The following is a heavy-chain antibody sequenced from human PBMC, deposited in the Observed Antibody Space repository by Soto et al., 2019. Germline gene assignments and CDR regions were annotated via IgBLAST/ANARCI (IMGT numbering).Heavy chain of an antibody. D-gene: IGHD5-12*01. J-gene: IGHJ4*02. Sequence: PSETLSLTCTVSGGSISSGDYYWCWIRQPPGKGLEWIGYIYYSGSTYYNPSLKSRVTISVDTSKNQFSLKLSSVTAADTAVYYCARAGIVATIRFDYWGQGTLVTLSS. CDR1: GGSISSGDYY. CDR3: ARAGIVATIRFDY. V-gene: IGHV4-30-4*01. CDR2: IYYSGST.